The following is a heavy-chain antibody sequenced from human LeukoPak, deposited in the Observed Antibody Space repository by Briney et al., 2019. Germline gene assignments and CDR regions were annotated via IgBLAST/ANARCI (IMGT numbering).Heavy chain of an antibody. CDR3: AKNDYGDPSLPDY. J-gene: IGHJ4*02. Sequence: GGSLRLSCVASGFTFSSYWMHWVRQDPRKGLVWVSRISGDGRNINYADSVRGRFTISRDNAKNTLYLQMNTLRVEDTAVYYCAKNDYGDPSLPDYWGQGTLVTVSS. CDR1: GFTFSSYW. V-gene: IGHV3-74*01. CDR2: ISGDGRNI. D-gene: IGHD4-17*01.